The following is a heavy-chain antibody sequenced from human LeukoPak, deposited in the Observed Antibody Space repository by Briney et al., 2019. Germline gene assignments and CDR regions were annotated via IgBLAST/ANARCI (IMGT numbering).Heavy chain of an antibody. CDR2: INPNSGGT. CDR3: ARFGFGELPLDY. CDR1: GYTFTGYY. V-gene: IGHV1-2*02. D-gene: IGHD3-10*01. Sequence: GASVKVSCKASGYTFTGYYMHWVRQAPGQGLEWMGWINPNSGGTNYAQKLQGRVTMTTDTSTSTAYMELRSLRSDDTAVYYCARFGFGELPLDYWGQGTLVTVSS. J-gene: IGHJ4*02.